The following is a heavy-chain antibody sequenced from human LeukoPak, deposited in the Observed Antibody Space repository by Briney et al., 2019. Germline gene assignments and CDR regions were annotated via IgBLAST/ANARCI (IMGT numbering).Heavy chain of an antibody. V-gene: IGHV4-34*01. CDR2: INHSGST. CDR3: ARVTCSGGSCYFSYGYYYYMDV. Sequence: SETLSLTCAVYGGSFSGYYWSWIRQPPGKGLEWIGEINHSGSTNYNPSLKSRVTISVDKSKNQFSLKLSSVTAADTAVYYCARVTCSGGSCYFSYGYYYYMDVWGKGTTVTVSS. CDR1: GGSFSGYY. J-gene: IGHJ6*03. D-gene: IGHD2-15*01.